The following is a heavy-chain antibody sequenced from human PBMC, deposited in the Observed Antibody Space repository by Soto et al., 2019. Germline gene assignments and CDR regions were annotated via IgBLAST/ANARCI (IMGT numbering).Heavy chain of an antibody. CDR2: INPCGGSP. Sequence: QVQLVQSGAEVKKPGASVKVSCKASGYTFTSYYMHWVRQAPGQGLEWMGIINPCGGSPSYAQKFQGRVTMTSDTSTSTVYMELSSLGSQDTPVYYCGRDLQQGSGYSYGFWGRGTLVTVSS. CDR1: GYTFTSYY. V-gene: IGHV1-46*01. CDR3: GRDLQQGSGYSYGF. D-gene: IGHD5-18*01. J-gene: IGHJ4*02.